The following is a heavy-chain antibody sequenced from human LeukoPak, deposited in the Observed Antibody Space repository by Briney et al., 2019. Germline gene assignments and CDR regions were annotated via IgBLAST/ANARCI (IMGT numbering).Heavy chain of an antibody. Sequence: GGSLRLSCAAYGFSFSSYAMSWVRQAPGKGLEWDSGIITGGASKYYADSVKGRFTLSRDTSKQPLYLQMTSLRAEDTAVYYCATRRGGALDIWGQGTMVTVSS. V-gene: IGHV3-23*01. D-gene: IGHD3-10*01. CDR2: IITGGASK. CDR3: ATRRGGALDI. CDR1: GFSFSSYA. J-gene: IGHJ3*02.